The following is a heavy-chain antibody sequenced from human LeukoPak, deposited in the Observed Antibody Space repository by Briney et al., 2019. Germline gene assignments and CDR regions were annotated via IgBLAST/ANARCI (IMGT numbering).Heavy chain of an antibody. D-gene: IGHD5-18*01. CDR1: GFSLMSTD. V-gene: IGHV3-48*04. J-gene: IGHJ4*02. CDR3: TSYSYSGNY. Sequence: PGGSLRLSCAVSGFSLMSTDMHWVRQAPGKGLEWISYMGKTFSTAYYADSVRGRFTISTDNAQNSLYLQMNSLRAEDTAVYYCTSYSYSGNYWGQGTPVTVSS. CDR2: MGKTFSTA.